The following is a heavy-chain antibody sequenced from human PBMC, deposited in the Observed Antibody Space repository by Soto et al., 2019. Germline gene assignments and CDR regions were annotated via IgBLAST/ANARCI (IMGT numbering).Heavy chain of an antibody. Sequence: QVRLQQSGPGLVKPSQTLSLTCAIFGDSVSSNKASWNWIRQSPSRGLEWLGRTYCRSKWFNDYAVSVKSRIIINPDTSKNQFSLHLNSVTPEDTAVYYCARDDGAERRDLDFWGQGTLVTVSS. CDR1: GDSVSSNKAS. J-gene: IGHJ4*02. CDR2: TYCRSKWFN. V-gene: IGHV6-1*01. D-gene: IGHD2-8*01. CDR3: ARDDGAERRDLDF.